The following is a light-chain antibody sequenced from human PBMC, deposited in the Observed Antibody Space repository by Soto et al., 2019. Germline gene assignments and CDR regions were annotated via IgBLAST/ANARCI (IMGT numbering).Light chain of an antibody. CDR1: QSISSW. CDR3: QQYNSYSRLT. V-gene: IGKV1-5*01. J-gene: IGKJ4*01. CDR2: DAS. Sequence: DIQMTQSPSTLSASVGDRVTITCRPSQSISSWLAWYQQKPGKVPKLVIYDASSLESGVPSRFSVSGSGTEFTLTISSLQPDDFATYYCQQYNSYSRLTFGGGTKVDI.